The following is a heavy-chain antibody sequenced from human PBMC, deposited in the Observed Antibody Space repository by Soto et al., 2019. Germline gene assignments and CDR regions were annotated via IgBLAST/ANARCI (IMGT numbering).Heavy chain of an antibody. CDR3: AREGRMGTFDY. CDR1: GGSVSGGSYF. J-gene: IGHJ4*02. Sequence: QVQLQESGPGLVRPSETLSLTCTVSGGSVSGGSYFWSWVRQPPGKGLEWIGYFYYSGSTKYNSSLKSRVTILEDTSKNQFSLKLNSVTAADTAVYYCAREGRMGTFDYWGQGALVTVSS. CDR2: FYYSGST. V-gene: IGHV4-61*01. D-gene: IGHD1-1*01.